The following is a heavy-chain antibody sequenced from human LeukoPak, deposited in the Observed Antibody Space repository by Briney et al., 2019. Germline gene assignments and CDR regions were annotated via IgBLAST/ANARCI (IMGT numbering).Heavy chain of an antibody. Sequence: SETLSLTCTVSGGSISSYYWSWIRQPPGKGLEWIGYIYYSGSTNYNPSLKSRVTISVDTSKNQFSLKLSSVTAADTAVYFCARVRGISSSADFDLWGRGALVTVSS. CDR3: ARVRGISSSADFDL. J-gene: IGHJ2*01. V-gene: IGHV4-59*01. CDR1: GGSISSYY. D-gene: IGHD6-13*01. CDR2: IYYSGST.